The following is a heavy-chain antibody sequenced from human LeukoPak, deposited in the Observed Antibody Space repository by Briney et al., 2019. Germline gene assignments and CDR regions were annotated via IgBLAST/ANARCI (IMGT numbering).Heavy chain of an antibody. Sequence: PGGSLRLSCAASGFGFSRYWMHWVRQAPGKGLVWVSRINSDGSSTSYADSVKGRFTISRDNAKNTLYLQMNSLRAEDTAVYYCARLPYDILTDAFDIWGQGTMVTVSS. D-gene: IGHD3-9*01. CDR3: ARLPYDILTDAFDI. J-gene: IGHJ3*02. V-gene: IGHV3-74*01. CDR2: INSDGSST. CDR1: GFGFSRYW.